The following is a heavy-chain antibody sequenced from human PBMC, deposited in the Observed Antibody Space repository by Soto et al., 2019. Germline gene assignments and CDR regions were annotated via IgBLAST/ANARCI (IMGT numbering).Heavy chain of an antibody. V-gene: IGHV4-59*01. D-gene: IGHD3-22*01. Sequence: PSETRCLTCTVSGGSISSYDWSWIRQPPGKGLEWIGYFYYSGSTNYNPSLKSRVTISVVTSKNQFSLKLSSVTAADTAVYYCARQIYDSDTGPNFPYYFDSWGQGTPV. CDR2: FYYSGST. CDR1: GGSISSYD. CDR3: ARQIYDSDTGPNFPYYFDS. J-gene: IGHJ4*02.